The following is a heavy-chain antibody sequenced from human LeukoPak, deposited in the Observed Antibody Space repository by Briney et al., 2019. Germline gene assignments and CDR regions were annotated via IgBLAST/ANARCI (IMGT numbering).Heavy chain of an antibody. CDR3: AREITSTGLDY. Sequence: VASVTVSCKASGYTFTSHTITWVRQAPGQGLEWMGWISAYNGNTQHAQKFQGRVTMTTDTSKNTVYMELRSLRSDDTAVYYCAREITSTGLDYWGQGTLVAVSS. V-gene: IGHV1-18*01. CDR1: GYTFTSHT. D-gene: IGHD2-2*01. CDR2: ISAYNGNT. J-gene: IGHJ4*02.